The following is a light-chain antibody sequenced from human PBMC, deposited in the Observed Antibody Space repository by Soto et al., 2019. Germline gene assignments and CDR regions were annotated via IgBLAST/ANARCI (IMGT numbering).Light chain of an antibody. V-gene: IGLV1-44*01. Sequence: QSVLTQPPSVSGTPGQRVTISCSGSSSNIGSNTVNWYKQLPGTAPKLLNYSNNQRPSGVPDRFSVSKSGSSASLAISGLQSEQEADYYCAAWYDSLSGPVFGGGTELAGL. CDR2: SNN. J-gene: IGLJ3*02. CDR3: AAWYDSLSGPV. CDR1: SSNIGSNT.